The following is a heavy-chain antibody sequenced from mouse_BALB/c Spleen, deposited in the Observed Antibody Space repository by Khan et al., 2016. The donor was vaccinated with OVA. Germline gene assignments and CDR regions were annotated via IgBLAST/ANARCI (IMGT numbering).Heavy chain of an antibody. V-gene: IGHV5-17*02. CDR3: ARSGGNFHWYFDV. CDR2: ISSGSSTI. J-gene: IGHJ1*01. D-gene: IGHD2-1*01. CDR1: GFTFSSFG. Sequence: EVQLVESGGGLVQPGGSRKLSCVVSGFTFSSFGMHWVRQAPKKGLEWVAYISSGSSTIYYVDTVTGRFTISRDNPKNTLFLQMTMLRSEDTAMYYCARSGGNFHWYFDVWGAGTSVTVSS.